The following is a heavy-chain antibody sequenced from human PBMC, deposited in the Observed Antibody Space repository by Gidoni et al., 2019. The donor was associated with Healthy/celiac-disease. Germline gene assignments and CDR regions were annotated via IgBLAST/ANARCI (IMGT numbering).Heavy chain of an antibody. V-gene: IGHV3-21*01. Sequence: EVQLVESGGGLVKPGGSLRLSCAASGFTFSSYSMNWVRQAPGKGLEWVASISSSSSYIYYADSVKGRFTISRDNAKNSLYLQMNSLRAEDTAVYYCARAHDPSSTSPGVWGKGTTVTVSS. CDR2: ISSSSSYI. D-gene: IGHD2-2*01. CDR1: GFTFSSYS. J-gene: IGHJ6*04. CDR3: ARAHDPSSTSPGV.